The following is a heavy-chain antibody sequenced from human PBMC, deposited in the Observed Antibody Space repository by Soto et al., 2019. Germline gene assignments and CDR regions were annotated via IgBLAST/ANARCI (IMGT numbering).Heavy chain of an antibody. J-gene: IGHJ6*03. CDR3: ARVLLSLVRGRGYYYYYMDV. D-gene: IGHD3-10*01. CDR1: GGSFSGYY. Sequence: PSETLSLTCAVYGGSFSGYYWSWIRQPPGKGLEWIGEINHSGSTNYNPSLKSRVTISVDTSKNQFSLKLSSATAADTAVYYCARVLLSLVRGRGYYYYYMDVWGKGTTVTVSS. CDR2: INHSGST. V-gene: IGHV4-34*01.